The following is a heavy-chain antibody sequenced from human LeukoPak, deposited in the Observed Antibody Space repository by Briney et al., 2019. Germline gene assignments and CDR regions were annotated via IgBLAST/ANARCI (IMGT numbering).Heavy chain of an antibody. CDR2: ISSSGSTI. D-gene: IGHD3-9*01. CDR1: GFTFSSYR. V-gene: IGHV3-48*04. CDR3: AGDHTGYYDY. J-gene: IGHJ4*02. Sequence: GGSLRLSCAASGFTFSSYRMNWVRQAPGKGLEWVSYISSSGSTIYYADSVKGRFTISRDNAKKSLYLQMNSVRAEDTAVYYCAGDHTGYYDYWGQGTLVTVSS.